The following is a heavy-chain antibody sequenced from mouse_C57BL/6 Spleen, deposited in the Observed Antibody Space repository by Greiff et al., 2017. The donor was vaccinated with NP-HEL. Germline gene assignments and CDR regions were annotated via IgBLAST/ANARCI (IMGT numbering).Heavy chain of an antibody. CDR1: GYTFTSYW. D-gene: IGHD2-3*01. Sequence: QVQLQQPGAELVKPGASVKMSCKASGYTFTSYWITWVKQRPGQGLEWIGDIYPGSGSTNYNEKFKSKATLTVDTSSSTAYMQLSSLTSEDSAVYYCARWGGYYPYYAMDYWGQGTSVTVSS. CDR2: IYPGSGST. CDR3: ARWGGYYPYYAMDY. V-gene: IGHV1-55*01. J-gene: IGHJ4*01.